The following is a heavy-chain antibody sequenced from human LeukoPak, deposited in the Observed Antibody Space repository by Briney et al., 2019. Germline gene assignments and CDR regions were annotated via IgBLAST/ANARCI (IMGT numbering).Heavy chain of an antibody. J-gene: IGHJ4*02. CDR1: GFTFSTYW. CDR2: INSDGRNT. Sequence: PGGSLRLSCAASGFTFSTYWMHWVRQAPGKGLVWVSHINSDGRNTTYADSVTGRFTISRDNTKNTLYLQMNSLRAEDTAVYYCARVLAQQQGYWGRGTLVTVSS. CDR3: ARVLAQQQGY. D-gene: IGHD6-13*01. V-gene: IGHV3-74*01.